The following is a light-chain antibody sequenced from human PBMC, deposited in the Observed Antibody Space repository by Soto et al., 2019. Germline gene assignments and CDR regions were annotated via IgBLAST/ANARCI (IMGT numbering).Light chain of an antibody. Sequence: SYELTQPPSVSVSPGQTASITCSGDKLGDKYACWYQQKPGQSPVLVIYQDSKRPSGIPERFSGSNSGNTATLTISGTQAMDEADSYCQAWDSSTSHVVFGGGTKLTVL. V-gene: IGLV3-1*01. J-gene: IGLJ2*01. CDR2: QDS. CDR3: QAWDSSTSHVV. CDR1: KLGDKY.